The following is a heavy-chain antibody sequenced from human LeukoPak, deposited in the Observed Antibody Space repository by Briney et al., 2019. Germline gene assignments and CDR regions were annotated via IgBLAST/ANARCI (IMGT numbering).Heavy chain of an antibody. J-gene: IGHJ4*02. Sequence: GASVKVSCKASGYTFTSYGISWVRQAPGQGLEWMGWISACNGNTNYAQKLQGRVTMTTDTSTSTAYMELRSLRSDDTAVYYCARDRRSPADIMITFGGVIDIGIDYWGQGTLVTDSS. D-gene: IGHD3-16*01. CDR3: ARDRRSPADIMITFGGVIDIGIDY. CDR2: ISACNGNT. CDR1: GYTFTSYG. V-gene: IGHV1-18*01.